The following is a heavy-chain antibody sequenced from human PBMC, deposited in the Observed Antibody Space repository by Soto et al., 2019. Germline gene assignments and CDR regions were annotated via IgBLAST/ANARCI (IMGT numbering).Heavy chain of an antibody. V-gene: IGHV3-30*18. CDR1: GFTFGNSA. J-gene: IGHJ4*02. Sequence: GWSLRLSCVSSGFTFGNSAMHWVRHAPGKGLGLVAVISSDGSEKYYLDSVRDRFTISRDNSKNTLYLQMNNLRPEDTAVYYCAKVHWNFLVYYFDHWGQGTPVTVSS. CDR3: AKVHWNFLVYYFDH. D-gene: IGHD1-7*01. CDR2: ISSDGSEK.